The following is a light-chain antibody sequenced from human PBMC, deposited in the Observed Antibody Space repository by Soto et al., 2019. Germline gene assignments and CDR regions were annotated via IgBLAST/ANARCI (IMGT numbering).Light chain of an antibody. V-gene: IGKV3-20*01. CDR1: QSVYITY. J-gene: IGKJ1*01. Sequence: EIVLTQSPGTLSLSPGERASLSCRASQSVYITYLAWYQQKPGQAPRLLIYATSTRATGIPDRFSGSGSGTEFTLTISRLEPEDFAVYYCQQYGSSLLTFGQGTKVEIK. CDR2: ATS. CDR3: QQYGSSLLT.